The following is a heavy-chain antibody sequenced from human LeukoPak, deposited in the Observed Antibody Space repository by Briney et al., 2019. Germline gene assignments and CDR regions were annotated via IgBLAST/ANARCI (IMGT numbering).Heavy chain of an antibody. V-gene: IGHV3-53*01. J-gene: IGHJ4*02. CDR2: IYSGGST. D-gene: IGHD3-10*01. Sequence: PGGSLRLSCAASGFTVSRNYMNWVRQAPGKGLEWVSVIYSGGSTYYADSVKGRFTITRDNSKNTVYLQMNSLRAEDTAVYYCARACLGIGEWFDYWGQGTLVTVSS. CDR3: ARACLGIGEWFDY. CDR1: GFTVSRNY.